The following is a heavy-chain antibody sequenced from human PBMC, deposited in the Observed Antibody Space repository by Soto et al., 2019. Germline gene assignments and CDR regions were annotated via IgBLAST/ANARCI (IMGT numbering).Heavy chain of an antibody. V-gene: IGHV4-39*01. CDR2: IYYSGST. CDR1: GGSISSSSYY. J-gene: IGHJ6*02. Sequence: SETLSLTCTVSGGSISSSSYYWGWIRQPPGKGLEWIGSIYYSGSTYYNPSLKSRVTISVDTSKNQFSLKLSSVTAADTAVYYCARGDGSVTAGYYYYGMDVWGQGTTVTVSS. CDR3: ARGDGSVTAGYYYYGMDV. D-gene: IGHD1-26*01.